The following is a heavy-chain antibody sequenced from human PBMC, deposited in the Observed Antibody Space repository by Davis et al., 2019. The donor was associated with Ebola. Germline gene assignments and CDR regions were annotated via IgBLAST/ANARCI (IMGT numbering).Heavy chain of an antibody. D-gene: IGHD3-22*01. CDR1: GGSISSANY. CDR2: IFHSGTT. CDR3: ARVSYDTSGYSCDH. V-gene: IGHV4-4*02. J-gene: IGHJ5*02. Sequence: PSETLSLTCAVSGGSISSANYWTWVRQPPGKGLEWLGEIFHSGTTNYHPSLKSRLTISIDKAKNQFYLSLSSVTAADTAMYYCARVSYDTSGYSCDHWGQGTLVTVSS.